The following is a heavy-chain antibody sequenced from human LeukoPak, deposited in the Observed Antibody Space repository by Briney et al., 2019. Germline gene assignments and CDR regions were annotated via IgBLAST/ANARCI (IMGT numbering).Heavy chain of an antibody. CDR1: GFTFSSYE. CDR2: IGSSGGSR. V-gene: IGHV3-48*03. Sequence: GGSLGLSCAASGFTFSSYEMDWVRRAPGKGLEWVSYIGSSGGSRYYADSVKGRFTSSRDNAKNSLYLQMNSLRVEDTAVYYCAREDGDAFDIWGQGTVVSVSS. CDR3: AREDGDAFDI. D-gene: IGHD5-24*01. J-gene: IGHJ3*02.